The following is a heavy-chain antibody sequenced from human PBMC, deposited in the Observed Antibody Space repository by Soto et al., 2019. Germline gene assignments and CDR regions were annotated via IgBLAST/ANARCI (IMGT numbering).Heavy chain of an antibody. Sequence: ASVKVSCKASGYTFTAYYMYWVRQAPGQGLEWVGRINPKTGDTNYAPEFQGRVTMTRDTSISTAYMELSSLGSDDTAFYYCAKLKQAPTGIDYWGQGTLVTVSS. CDR3: AKLKQAPTGIDY. CDR1: GYTFTAYY. CDR2: INPKTGDT. J-gene: IGHJ4*02. D-gene: IGHD2-8*02. V-gene: IGHV1-2*06.